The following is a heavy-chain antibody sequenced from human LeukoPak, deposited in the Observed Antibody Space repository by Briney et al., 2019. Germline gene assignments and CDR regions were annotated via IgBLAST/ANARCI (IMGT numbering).Heavy chain of an antibody. Sequence: GDSVTDSCKASGGTFNSYAISGVRKAPGLRVEWMGGVIPLFGTENYAQNFQGRVTITPDESTSTAYMELSSLRSEDTAVYYCASADFYGDYELYWGQGTLVTVSS. J-gene: IGHJ4*02. CDR2: VIPLFGTE. CDR3: ASADFYGDYELY. V-gene: IGHV1-69*13. D-gene: IGHD4-17*01. CDR1: GGTFNSYA.